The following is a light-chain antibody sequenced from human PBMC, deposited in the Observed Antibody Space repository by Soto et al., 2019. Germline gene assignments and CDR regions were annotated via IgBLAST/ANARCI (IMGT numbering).Light chain of an antibody. CDR1: QPISSW. J-gene: IGKJ4*01. V-gene: IGKV1-12*01. CDR2: SAS. CDR3: QQASSFPLT. Sequence: IQMTQSPSSVSASVGDRVTITCRASQPISSWLAWYQQKPGQPPNLLIYSASTLRSGVPSKFRGSESGTLFTLTITNLQPEDFATYYCQQASSFPLTFGGGTKVEV.